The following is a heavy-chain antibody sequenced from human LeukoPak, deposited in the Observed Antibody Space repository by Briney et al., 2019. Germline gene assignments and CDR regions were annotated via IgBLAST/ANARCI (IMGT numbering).Heavy chain of an antibody. CDR2: IYSSGST. CDR3: ARDVCDDILTGYLPFDY. J-gene: IGHJ4*02. D-gene: IGHD3-9*01. Sequence: PSETLSLTCSVSGASISSGSNYWGWIRQPPGKTLEWIGSIYSSGSTYYNPSLKSRVIIIIDTPKNHFSLTLSSVTAADTAVYYCARDVCDDILTGYLPFDYWGQGTLVTVSS. CDR1: GASISSGSNY. V-gene: IGHV4-39*07.